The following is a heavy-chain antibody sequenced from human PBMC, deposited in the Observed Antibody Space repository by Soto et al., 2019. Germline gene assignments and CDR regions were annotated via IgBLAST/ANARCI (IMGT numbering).Heavy chain of an antibody. J-gene: IGHJ6*02. D-gene: IGHD5-12*01. Sequence: QVHLMQSGAEVKKPGASVRVSCTASGYTFARYDFSWVRQAPGQGLEWMGWISVSTGNTNYAQKVQGRVTMTTDTSTSTAYMELRSLRSDDTPVYFCASIRRAYTGYKPLHYYSALDVWGQGTTVTVSS. CDR2: ISVSTGNT. CDR1: GYTFARYD. CDR3: ASIRRAYTGYKPLHYYSALDV. V-gene: IGHV1-18*01.